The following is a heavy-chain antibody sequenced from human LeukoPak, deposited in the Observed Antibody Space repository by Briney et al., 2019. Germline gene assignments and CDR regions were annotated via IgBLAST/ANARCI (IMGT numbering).Heavy chain of an antibody. CDR1: GYSINSGYY. V-gene: IGHV4-38-2*02. CDR3: ARRRHSYARVHGDFDY. D-gene: IGHD5-18*01. J-gene: IGHJ4*02. CDR2: IYYSGST. Sequence: MASETLSLTCTVSGYSINSGYYWSWIRQPPGKRLEWIGSIYYSGSTYSNPTLKSRLTISVDTSKNQISLNLTSVTAADAAVYYCARRRHSYARVHGDFDYWGQGTLVTVSS.